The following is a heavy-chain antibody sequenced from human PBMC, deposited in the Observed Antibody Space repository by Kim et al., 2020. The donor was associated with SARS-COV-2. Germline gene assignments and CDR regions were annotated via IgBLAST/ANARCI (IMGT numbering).Heavy chain of an antibody. V-gene: IGHV3-30*04. CDR3: ARDLSGSGYYFAY. J-gene: IGHJ4*02. Sequence: GGSLRLSCAASGFTFSSYAMHWVRQAPGKGLEWVAVISYDGSNKYYADSVKGRFTISRDNSKNTLSLQMNSLRAEDTAVYYCARDLSGSGYYFAYLGQGT. CDR1: GFTFSSYA. D-gene: IGHD3-22*01. CDR2: ISYDGSNK.